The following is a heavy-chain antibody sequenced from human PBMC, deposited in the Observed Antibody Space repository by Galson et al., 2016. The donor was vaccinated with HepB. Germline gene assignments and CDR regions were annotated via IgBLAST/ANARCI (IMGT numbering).Heavy chain of an antibody. CDR1: GYTFTSYG. CDR2: ISAYNGNT. J-gene: IGHJ4*02. CDR3: ARMGYSSGWYLVDY. V-gene: IGHV1-18*01. Sequence: SVKVSCKASGYTFTSYGISWVRQAPGQGLEWMGWISAYNGNTNYVLKLQGRVTMTTDTSTSTAYMELRSLRSDDTAVYYCARMGYSSGWYLVDYWGQGTLVTVSS. D-gene: IGHD6-19*01.